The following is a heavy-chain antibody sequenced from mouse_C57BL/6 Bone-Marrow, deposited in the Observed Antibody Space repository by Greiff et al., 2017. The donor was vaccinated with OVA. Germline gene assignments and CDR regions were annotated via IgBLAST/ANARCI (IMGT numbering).Heavy chain of an antibody. CDR2: IYPRSGNT. Sequence: VQGVESGAELARPGASVKLSCKASGYTFTSYGISWVKQRTGQGLEWIGEIYPRSGNTYYNEKFKGKATLTADKSSSTAYMELRSLTSEDSAVYFCAREGHDYDGGFAYWGQGTLVTVSA. CDR3: AREGHDYDGGFAY. CDR1: GYTFTSYG. D-gene: IGHD2-4*01. J-gene: IGHJ3*01. V-gene: IGHV1-81*01.